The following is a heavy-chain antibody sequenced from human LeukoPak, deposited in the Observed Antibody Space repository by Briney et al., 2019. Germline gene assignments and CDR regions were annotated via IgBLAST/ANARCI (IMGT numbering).Heavy chain of an antibody. CDR3: ARGWFVTETTGNAFEI. J-gene: IGHJ3*02. V-gene: IGHV4-61*09. D-gene: IGHD4-17*01. Sequence: SETLSLTCIVSGGSISSGNYCWSWFRQPAGKGLDWIGQIYSSGTTTYNPSLKSRVSISLDTSKNQFSLRPTSVSAADTAVYYCARGWFVTETTGNAFEIWGQGTMVTVSS. CDR1: GGSISSGNYC. CDR2: IYSSGTT.